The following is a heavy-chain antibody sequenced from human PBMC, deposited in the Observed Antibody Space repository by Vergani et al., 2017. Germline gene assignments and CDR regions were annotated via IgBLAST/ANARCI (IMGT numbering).Heavy chain of an antibody. V-gene: IGHV1-69*13. Sequence: QGQLAQSWAEVKKPGSSVKVSCKASGGTFSSNSISWVRQAPGQGLEWMGRIIPIFGTTSYAQKFQGRVTILADESTSTAYMELSSLRSEDTAIYYCARDLRPTVGLGFYHYMDVWGEGTSVIVSS. CDR2: IIPIFGTT. J-gene: IGHJ6*03. CDR3: ARDLRPTVGLGFYHYMDV. D-gene: IGHD3-16*01. CDR1: GGTFSSNS.